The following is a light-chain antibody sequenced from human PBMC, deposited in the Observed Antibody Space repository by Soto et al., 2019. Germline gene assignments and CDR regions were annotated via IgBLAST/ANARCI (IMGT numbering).Light chain of an antibody. CDR3: SSYTGSPNDV. J-gene: IGLJ1*01. Sequence: ALTQPASVSGSPGQAITISCTGTSSDVGIYNYVSWYQQHPGKAPKLMIYQVTNRPSGVSNRFSGSKSGNTASLPLSGLQAEDEADYYCSSYTGSPNDVFGTGTKVTVL. CDR1: SSDVGIYNY. V-gene: IGLV2-14*01. CDR2: QVT.